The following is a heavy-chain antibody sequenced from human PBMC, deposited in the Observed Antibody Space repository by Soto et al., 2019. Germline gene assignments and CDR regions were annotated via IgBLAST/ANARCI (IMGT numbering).Heavy chain of an antibody. CDR3: ARDKVPAARGTTSYYYYGMDV. CDR1: GGSISSGGYY. J-gene: IGHJ6*02. Sequence: QVQLQESGPGLVKPSQTLSLTCTVSGGSISSGGYYWSWIRQHPGKGLEWIGYIYYSGSTYYNPSLKSRVTISVDTSKNHFSLKLSSVTAADTAVYYCARDKVPAARGTTSYYYYGMDVWGQGTTVTVSS. V-gene: IGHV4-31*03. D-gene: IGHD2-2*01. CDR2: IYYSGST.